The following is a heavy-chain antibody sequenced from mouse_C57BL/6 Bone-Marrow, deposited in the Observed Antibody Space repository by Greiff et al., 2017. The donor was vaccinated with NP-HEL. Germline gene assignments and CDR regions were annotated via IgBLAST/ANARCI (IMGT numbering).Heavy chain of an antibody. Sequence: EVKLQESGGGLVKPGGSLKLSCASSGFTFSDYGMHWVRQAPEKGLEWVAYISSGSSTIYYADTVKGRFTISRDNAKNTLFLQMTSLRSEDTAMYYCARSYGNYHYYAMDYWGQGTSVTVSS. CDR2: ISSGSSTI. V-gene: IGHV5-17*01. CDR1: GFTFSDYG. J-gene: IGHJ4*01. D-gene: IGHD2-1*01. CDR3: ARSYGNYHYYAMDY.